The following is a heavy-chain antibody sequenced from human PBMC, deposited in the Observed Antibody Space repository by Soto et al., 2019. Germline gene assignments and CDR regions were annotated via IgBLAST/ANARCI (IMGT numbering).Heavy chain of an antibody. CDR3: ARVAYYGGNGDLYYFDS. D-gene: IGHD4-17*01. V-gene: IGHV4-61*01. J-gene: IGHJ4*02. CDR1: GGSVSSGSYY. CDR2: VIYSGST. Sequence: QVQLQESGPGLVKPSETLSLTCTVSGGSVSSGSYYWSWIRQPPGKGLEWIGYVIYSGSTHNNPSLKSRVTISKDTSKNQFSLRLSSVTAADTAVYYCARVAYYGGNGDLYYFDSWGQGTLVTVSS.